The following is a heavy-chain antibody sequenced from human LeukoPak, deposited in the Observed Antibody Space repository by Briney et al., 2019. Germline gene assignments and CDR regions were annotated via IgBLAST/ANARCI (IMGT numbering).Heavy chain of an antibody. J-gene: IGHJ4*02. CDR2: ISAYNGNT. V-gene: IGHV1-18*01. CDR3: ARLMTGPVDY. D-gene: IGHD3-9*01. CDR1: GYTFTSYG. Sequence: ASVKVSCKSSGYTFTSYGISWVRQAPGQGLEWMGWISAYNGNTNYAQKLQGRVTMTTDTSTSTAYMALRTLRSDDTAVYYCARLMTGPVDYWGQGTLVTVSS.